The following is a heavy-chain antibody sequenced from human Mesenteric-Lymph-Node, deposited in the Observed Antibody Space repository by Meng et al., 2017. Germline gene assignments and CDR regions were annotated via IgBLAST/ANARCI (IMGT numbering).Heavy chain of an antibody. Sequence: ASVKVSCKASGYTFTSYRISWVRQAPGQGLEWMGWISAYNGNTNYAQKLQGRVTMTTDTSTSTAYMELRSLRSDDTAVYYCARVHWLLPYGDGSKRVFDYWGQGTLVTVSS. CDR2: ISAYNGNT. CDR1: GYTFTSYR. D-gene: IGHD4-17*01. V-gene: IGHV1-18*01. CDR3: ARVHWLLPYGDGSKRVFDY. J-gene: IGHJ4*02.